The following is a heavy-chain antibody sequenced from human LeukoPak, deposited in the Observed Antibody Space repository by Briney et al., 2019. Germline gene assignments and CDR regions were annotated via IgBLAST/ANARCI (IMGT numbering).Heavy chain of an antibody. J-gene: IGHJ4*02. D-gene: IGHD3-22*01. CDR3: ARQNSVYYDSSGCFDY. Sequence: GESLKISCKGSGYSFTSYWIGWVRQMPGKGLEWMGIIYPGDSDTRYSPSFQGQVTISADKSISTAYLQWSSLKASDTAMYYCARQNSVYYDSSGCFDYWGQGTLVTVSS. CDR1: GYSFTSYW. CDR2: IYPGDSDT. V-gene: IGHV5-51*01.